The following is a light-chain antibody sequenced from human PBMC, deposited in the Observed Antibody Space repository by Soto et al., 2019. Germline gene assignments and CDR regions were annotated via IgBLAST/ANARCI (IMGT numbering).Light chain of an antibody. CDR3: CSFAGNYNWV. J-gene: IGLJ3*02. Sequence: QSALTQPRSVSGSPGQSVTISCTGTSSDVGGYNYVSWYQQHPGKAPEVMIYHVSERPSGVPDRFSGSKSGNTASLTISGLQAEDEADYYCCSFAGNYNWVFGGGTKLTVL. CDR2: HVS. CDR1: SSDVGGYNY. V-gene: IGLV2-11*01.